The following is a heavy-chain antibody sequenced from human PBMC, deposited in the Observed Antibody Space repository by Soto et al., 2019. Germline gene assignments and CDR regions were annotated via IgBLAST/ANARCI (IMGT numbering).Heavy chain of an antibody. V-gene: IGHV4-39*01. CDR1: GGSINSSSYY. CDR2: IYYSGST. D-gene: IGHD5-18*01. CDR3: ARHTVETAMLPFVY. J-gene: IGHJ4*02. Sequence: SETLSLTGTVCGGSINSSSYYWGWMRQPPGKGLEWIGSIYYSGSTYYNRSLKSRVTISVDTSKNQFSLKLSSVTAADTAVYYCARHTVETAMLPFVYLGQVILVTGCS.